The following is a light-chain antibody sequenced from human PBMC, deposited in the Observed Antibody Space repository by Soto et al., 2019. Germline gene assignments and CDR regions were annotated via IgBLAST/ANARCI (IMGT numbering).Light chain of an antibody. Sequence: EIVLTQSPGTLSLSPGDRATLSCRASQSLSVSYIAWYQQKPGQAPRLLIYSTSTRAAGIPDRCTGRGSGTHFTLAISRLEPEDFAVYYCHQFGDSPRTFGQGTTVEV. CDR1: QSLSVSY. V-gene: IGKV3-20*01. CDR2: STS. CDR3: HQFGDSPRT. J-gene: IGKJ1*01.